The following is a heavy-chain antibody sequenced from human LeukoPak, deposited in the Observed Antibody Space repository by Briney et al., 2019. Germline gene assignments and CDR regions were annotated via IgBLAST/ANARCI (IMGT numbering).Heavy chain of an antibody. Sequence: GRSLRLSCAASGFTFSSYAMHWVRQAPGKGLEWVAVISYDGSNKYYADSVKGRFTISRDNSKNTLYLQMNSLRAEDTAVYYCARDYQAYCSSTSWQDYWGQGTLVTVSS. CDR3: ARDYQAYCSSTSWQDY. D-gene: IGHD2-2*01. CDR1: GFTFSSYA. CDR2: ISYDGSNK. J-gene: IGHJ4*02. V-gene: IGHV3-30-3*01.